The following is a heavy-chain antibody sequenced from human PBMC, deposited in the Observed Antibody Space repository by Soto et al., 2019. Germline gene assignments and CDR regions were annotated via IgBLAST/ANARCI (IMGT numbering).Heavy chain of an antibody. D-gene: IGHD6-13*01. V-gene: IGHV3-30*18. Sequence: GGSLRLSCAASGFTFSSYGMHWVRQAPGKGLEWVAVISYDGSNKYYADSVKGRFTISRDNSKNTLYLQMNSLRAEDTAVYYCAKDKRLAAAGTRTYYYYGMDVWGQGTTVTVSS. CDR1: GFTFSSYG. CDR3: AKDKRLAAAGTRTYYYYGMDV. CDR2: ISYDGSNK. J-gene: IGHJ6*02.